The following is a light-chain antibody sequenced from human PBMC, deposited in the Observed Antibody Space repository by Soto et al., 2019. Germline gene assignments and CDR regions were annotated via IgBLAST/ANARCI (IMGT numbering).Light chain of an antibody. J-gene: IGKJ2*01. V-gene: IGKV3-15*01. Sequence: EIVLTQSPVTLSVSPGASATLSCRASQSVGFNLDWYQQKPGQAPRLLIYAASTRATGIPARFSGSGSGTEFTLTISSLQSGEFAVYYCQQYNSWYTFGQGTKLEIK. CDR1: QSVGFN. CDR2: AAS. CDR3: QQYNSWYT.